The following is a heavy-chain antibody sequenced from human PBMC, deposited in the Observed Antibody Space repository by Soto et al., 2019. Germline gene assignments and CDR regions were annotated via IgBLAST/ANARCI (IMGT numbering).Heavy chain of an antibody. V-gene: IGHV3-33*01. CDR3: AIDKYSNHQYVMAV. CDR1: GFTFSSYG. CDR2: IWYDGSNK. J-gene: IGHJ6*01. D-gene: IGHD4-4*01. Sequence: GGYLRLSCAASGFTFSSYGMHWVRQAPGKGLEWVAVIWYDGSNKYYADSVKGRFTISRDNSKNTLYLQMNSLRAEDTAVYYCAIDKYSNHQYVMAVWGQRTTVTGSA.